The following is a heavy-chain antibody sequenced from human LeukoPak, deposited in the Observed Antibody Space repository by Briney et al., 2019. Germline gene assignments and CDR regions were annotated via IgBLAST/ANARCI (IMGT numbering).Heavy chain of an antibody. CDR2: INPSGGST. V-gene: IGHV1-46*01. Sequence: GASVKASCKASGYTLTSYYMHWVRQAPGQGLEWMGIINPSGGSTRYAQKFQGRVTMTRDTSTSTVYMELSSLRSEDTAVYYCARNPVTTKYFDYWGQGTLVTVSS. CDR1: GYTLTSYY. D-gene: IGHD4-17*01. CDR3: ARNPVTTKYFDY. J-gene: IGHJ4*02.